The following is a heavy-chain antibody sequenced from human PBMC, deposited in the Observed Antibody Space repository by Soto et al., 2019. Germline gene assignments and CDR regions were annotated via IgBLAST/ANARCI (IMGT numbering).Heavy chain of an antibody. J-gene: IGHJ6*02. CDR1: GGSISSSSYY. CDR2: VYYSGRT. Sequence: SETLSLTCTVSGGSISSSSYYWGWIRQPPGKGLERIGDVYYSGRTYYNPSLKNSATISIKPSNSQFSLKLSSVTAADTAVYYCASGGLVPASGYGYYYYGMEVWGQGTTVTVSS. D-gene: IGHD5-12*01. CDR3: ASGGLVPASGYGYYYYGMEV. V-gene: IGHV4-39*01.